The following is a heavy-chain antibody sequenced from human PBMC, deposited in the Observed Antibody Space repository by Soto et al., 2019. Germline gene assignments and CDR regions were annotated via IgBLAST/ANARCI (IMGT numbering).Heavy chain of an antibody. D-gene: IGHD5-18*01. Sequence: QVQLVQSGAEVKKPGSSVKVSCKASGGTFSSYAISWVRQAPGQGLEWMGGIIPIFGTANYAQKFQGRVTINADESTSPAYMSLSSLRSEDTAVYYCARSNGSSMDTAMARFDYWGQGTLVTVSS. CDR1: GGTFSSYA. V-gene: IGHV1-69*12. J-gene: IGHJ4*02. CDR3: ARSNGSSMDTAMARFDY. CDR2: IIPIFGTA.